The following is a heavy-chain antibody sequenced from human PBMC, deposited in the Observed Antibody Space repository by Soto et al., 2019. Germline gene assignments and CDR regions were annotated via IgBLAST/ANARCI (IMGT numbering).Heavy chain of an antibody. V-gene: IGHV3-11*06. CDR3: ARSGDNFNVLDY. Sequence: GGSLRLSCALSGFTFSDYYMSWVRQAPGRGLEWISYSSNSGTFARYATSVKGRFSISRDNANNSLYLEMNSLRVEDTAVYYCARSGDNFNVLDYWGQGTPVTVSS. CDR1: GFTFSDYY. CDR2: SSNSGTFA. J-gene: IGHJ4*02. D-gene: IGHD1-1*01.